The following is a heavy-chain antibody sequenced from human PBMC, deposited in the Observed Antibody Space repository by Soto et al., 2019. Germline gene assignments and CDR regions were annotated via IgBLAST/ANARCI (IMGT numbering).Heavy chain of an antibody. CDR2: INPNSGGT. CDR1: GYTFTGYY. Sequence: ASVKVSCKASGYTFTGYYMHWVRQAPGQGLEWMGWINPNSGGTNYAQKFQGWVTMNRDTSISTAYMELSRLRSDDTAVYYCARSYCSGGSCHGAFDIWGQGTMVTVSS. CDR3: ARSYCSGGSCHGAFDI. D-gene: IGHD2-15*01. V-gene: IGHV1-2*04. J-gene: IGHJ3*02.